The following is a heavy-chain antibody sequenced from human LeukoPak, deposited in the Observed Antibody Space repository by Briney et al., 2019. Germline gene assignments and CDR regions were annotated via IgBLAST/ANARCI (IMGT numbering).Heavy chain of an antibody. CDR3: ARGVAGVYFYYYMDV. CDR2: INPNSGGT. CDR1: GYTFTGYY. D-gene: IGHD1-14*01. V-gene: IGHV1-2*02. J-gene: IGHJ6*03. Sequence: ASAKVSCKASGYTFTGYYMHWVRQAPGQGLEWMGWINPNSGGTNYAQKFQGTVTMTRDTSISTAYMELSSLRSDDTAVYYCARGVAGVYFYYYMDVWGKGTTVTVSS.